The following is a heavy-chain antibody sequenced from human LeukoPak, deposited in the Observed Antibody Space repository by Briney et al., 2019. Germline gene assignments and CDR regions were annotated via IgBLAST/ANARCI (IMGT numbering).Heavy chain of an antibody. Sequence: PGGSLRLSCAASGFTFSSYSMSWVRQAPGKGLEWVSSISSSSSYIYYADSVKGRFTISRDNAKNSLYLQMNSLRAEDTAVYYCARVFGGIAAADYWGQGTLVTVSS. V-gene: IGHV3-21*03. CDR1: GFTFSSYS. CDR2: ISSSSSYI. D-gene: IGHD6-13*01. CDR3: ARVFGGIAAADY. J-gene: IGHJ4*02.